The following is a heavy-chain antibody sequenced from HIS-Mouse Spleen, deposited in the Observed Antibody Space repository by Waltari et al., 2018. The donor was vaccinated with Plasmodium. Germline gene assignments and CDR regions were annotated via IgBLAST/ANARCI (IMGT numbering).Heavy chain of an antibody. V-gene: IGHV4-34*01. J-gene: IGHJ4*02. CDR2: INHSGST. CDR1: GGSFSGYY. Sequence: QVQLQQWGAGLLKPSETLSLTCAVYGGSFSGYYWSWILQPPGKGLEWLGEINHSGSTNYNPSLKSRVTISVDTSKNQFSLKLSSVTAADTAVYYCARGVGYCSGGSCDHYFDYWGQGTLVTVSS. CDR3: ARGVGYCSGGSCDHYFDY. D-gene: IGHD2-15*01.